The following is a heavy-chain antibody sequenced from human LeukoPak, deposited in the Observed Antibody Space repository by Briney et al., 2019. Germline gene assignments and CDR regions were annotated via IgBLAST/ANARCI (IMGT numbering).Heavy chain of an antibody. CDR1: GFTFISYW. V-gene: IGHV3-74*01. J-gene: IGHJ4*02. Sequence: GGSLRLSCAASGFTFISYWMNWVRQAPGKGLVWVSRIASDGSSTTYADSVKGRFSISRDNAKNTLYLQMNSLRVEDTAVYYCARGRPHGNDYWGQGTLVTVSS. CDR3: ARGRPHGNDY. D-gene: IGHD4-23*01. CDR2: IASDGSST.